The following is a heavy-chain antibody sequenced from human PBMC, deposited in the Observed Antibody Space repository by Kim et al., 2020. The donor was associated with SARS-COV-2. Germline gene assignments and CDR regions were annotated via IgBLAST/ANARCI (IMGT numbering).Heavy chain of an antibody. D-gene: IGHD4-17*01. CDR2: IRSKANSYAT. Sequence: GGSLRLSCAASGFIFSDSSVHWVRQASGKGLQWVGRIRSKANSYATAYSASVKGRFAISRDDSKNTAYLQMNSLKTEDTAVYYCSRLDDFGVCWGQGTLV. V-gene: IGHV3-73*01. CDR1: GFIFSDSS. CDR3: SRLDDFGVC. J-gene: IGHJ4*02.